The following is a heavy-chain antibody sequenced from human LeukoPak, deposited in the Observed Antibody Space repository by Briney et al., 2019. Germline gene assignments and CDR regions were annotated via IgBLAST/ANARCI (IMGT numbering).Heavy chain of an antibody. Sequence: PGGSLRLSCAASGYTVSTNYMTWVRQAPGKGLEWVSVIYSDGITYYADSVKGRFTISRDNSKNTLYLQMNSLRAEDTAVYYCARGGDYGDYATFDYWGQGTLVTVSS. J-gene: IGHJ4*02. CDR1: GYTVSTNY. CDR3: ARGGDYGDYATFDY. D-gene: IGHD4-17*01. CDR2: IYSDGIT. V-gene: IGHV3-53*01.